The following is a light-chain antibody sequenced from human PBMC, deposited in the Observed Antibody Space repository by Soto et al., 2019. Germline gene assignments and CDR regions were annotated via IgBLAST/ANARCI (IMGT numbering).Light chain of an antibody. CDR1: QTIHSY. CDR3: QQTFSTPWT. V-gene: IGKV1-39*01. CDR2: SAS. Sequence: DVQMTQSPSSLSASVGDRITLTCRASQTIHSYLHWYQFKPGKAPQHLIQSASSLHSGVPSRFSGSGSGTHFTLIISSLQPEDSATYYCQQTFSTPWTFGQGTKVEIK. J-gene: IGKJ1*01.